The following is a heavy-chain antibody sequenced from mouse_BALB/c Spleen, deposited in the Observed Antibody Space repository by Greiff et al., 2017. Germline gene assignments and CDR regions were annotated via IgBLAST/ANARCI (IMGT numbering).Heavy chain of an antibody. Sequence: EVQLQQSGPELVKPGASVKTSCKASGYSFTGYYMHWVKQSHVKSLEWIGRINPYNGATSYNQNFKDKASLTVDKSSSTAYMELHSLTSEDSAVYYCARSFPTGAHFDYWGQGTTLTVSS. V-gene: IGHV1-31*01. CDR1: GYSFTGYY. D-gene: IGHD4-1*02. CDR3: ARSFPTGAHFDY. J-gene: IGHJ2*01. CDR2: INPYNGAT.